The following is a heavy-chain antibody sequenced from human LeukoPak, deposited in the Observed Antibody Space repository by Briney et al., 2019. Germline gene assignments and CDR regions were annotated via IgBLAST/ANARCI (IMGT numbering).Heavy chain of an antibody. D-gene: IGHD3-22*01. CDR2: IYHNGNT. J-gene: IGHJ4*02. V-gene: IGHV4-38-2*02. CDR3: ARDLRYYFDSSGYFYLGFDY. CDR1: GYSISSGHY. Sequence: SETLSLNCAGSGYSISSGHYWAWARQPPGKGLEWIGSIYHNGNTYYNPSLKSRVSISVDTSKNQFSLKLTSMTAADTAVYYCARDLRYYFDSSGYFYLGFDYWGQGTLVTVSS.